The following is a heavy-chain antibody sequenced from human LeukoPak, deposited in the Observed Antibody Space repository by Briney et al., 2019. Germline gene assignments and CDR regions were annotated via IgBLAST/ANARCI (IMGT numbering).Heavy chain of an antibody. CDR1: GGSISSYY. D-gene: IGHD6-13*01. CDR2: IYTSGGT. Sequence: PSETLSLTCTVSGGSISSYYWSWIRQPAGKGLEWIGRIYTSGGTNYNPSLKSRVAMSLDTSKNQFSLKLSSVTAADMAVYYCARDLYSSSWYNWFDPWGQGTLVTVSS. CDR3: ARDLYSSSWYNWFDP. J-gene: IGHJ5*02. V-gene: IGHV4-4*07.